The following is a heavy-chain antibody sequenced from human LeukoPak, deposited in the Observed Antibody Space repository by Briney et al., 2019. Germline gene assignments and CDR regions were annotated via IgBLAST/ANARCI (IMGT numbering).Heavy chain of an antibody. J-gene: IGHJ4*02. D-gene: IGHD5-12*01. V-gene: IGHV3-66*01. CDR2: IYSGGST. Sequence: PGGSLRLSCASSGSTVRSTYMSWVRQAPGKGLEWVSVIYSGGSTYYADSVKGRFTISRDNSKNTLYLQMNSLRAEDTAVYYCARDGGYDFGQKFDYWGQGTLVTVSS. CDR3: ARDGGYDFGQKFDY. CDR1: GSTVRSTY.